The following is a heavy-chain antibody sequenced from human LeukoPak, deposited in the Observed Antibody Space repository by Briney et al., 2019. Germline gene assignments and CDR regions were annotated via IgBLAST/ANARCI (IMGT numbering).Heavy chain of an antibody. J-gene: IGHJ4*02. CDR1: GFTFSDYW. V-gene: IGHV3-7*01. CDR2: IKQDGSQR. D-gene: IGHD6-6*01. CDR3: ARRGGSSSRRRPIDY. Sequence: QPGGSLRLSCTASGFTFSDYWMTWVRQAPGKGPEWVANIKQDGSQRYYVDSVRGRFTISRDNAKNSLFLQMNGLRAEDTAVYYCARRGGSSSRRRPIDYWGQGTLVTVSS.